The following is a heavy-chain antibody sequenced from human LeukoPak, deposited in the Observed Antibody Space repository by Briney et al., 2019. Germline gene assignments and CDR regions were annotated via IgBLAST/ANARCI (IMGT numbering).Heavy chain of an antibody. CDR3: ASRISPERVWFGELYYYGMDV. D-gene: IGHD3-10*01. J-gene: IGHJ6*02. CDR2: IYSGGST. Sequence: EWVSVIYSGGSTYYADSVKGRFTISRDNSKNTLYLQMNSLRAEDTAVYYCASRISPERVWFGELYYYGMDVWGQGTTVTVSS. V-gene: IGHV3-66*01.